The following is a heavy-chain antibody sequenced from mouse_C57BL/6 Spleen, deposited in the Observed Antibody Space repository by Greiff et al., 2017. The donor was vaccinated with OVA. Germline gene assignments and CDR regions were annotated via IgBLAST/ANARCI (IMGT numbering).Heavy chain of an antibody. CDR2: IYPGDGDT. Sequence: VQVVESGAELVKPGASVKISCKASGYAFSSYWMNWVKQRPGKGLEWIGQIYPGDGDTNYNGKFKGKATLTEDKSSSTAYMQLSSLTSEDSAVYFCAREDTTVVAAPDYWGQGTTLTVSS. J-gene: IGHJ2*01. CDR3: AREDTTVVAAPDY. CDR1: GYAFSSYW. D-gene: IGHD1-1*01. V-gene: IGHV1-80*01.